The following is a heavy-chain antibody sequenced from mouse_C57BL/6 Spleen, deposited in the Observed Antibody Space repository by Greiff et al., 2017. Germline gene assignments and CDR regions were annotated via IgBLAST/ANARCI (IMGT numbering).Heavy chain of an antibody. Sequence: EVQLQQSGPELVKPGASVKISCKASGYTFTDYYMNWVKQSHGKSLEWIGDINPNNGGTSYNQKFKGKATLTVDKSSSTAYMELRSLTSEDSAVYYCARGYSNYDYAMDDWGQGTSVTGSS. J-gene: IGHJ4*01. CDR2: INPNNGGT. CDR3: ARGYSNYDYAMDD. CDR1: GYTFTDYY. D-gene: IGHD2-5*01. V-gene: IGHV1-26*01.